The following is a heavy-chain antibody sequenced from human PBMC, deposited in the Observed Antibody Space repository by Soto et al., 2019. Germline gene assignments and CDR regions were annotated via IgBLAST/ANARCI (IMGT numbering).Heavy chain of an antibody. J-gene: IGHJ5*02. D-gene: IGHD2-2*01. CDR1: GYTFTSYG. V-gene: IGHV1-18*01. Sequence: ASVKVSCKASGYTFTSYGISWVRQAPGQGLEWMGWISAYNGNTNYAQKLQGRVTMTTDTSTSTAYMELRSLRSDDTAVCYCASDSLGYCSSTSCYDWFDPWGRGTLVTVSS. CDR3: ASDSLGYCSSTSCYDWFDP. CDR2: ISAYNGNT.